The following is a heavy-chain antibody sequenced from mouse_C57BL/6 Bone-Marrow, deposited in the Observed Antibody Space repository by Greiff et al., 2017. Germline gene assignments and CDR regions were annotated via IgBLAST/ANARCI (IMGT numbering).Heavy chain of an antibody. J-gene: IGHJ1*03. CDR2: IYPGNSDT. V-gene: IGHV1-5*01. D-gene: IGHD1-1*01. CDR1: GYTFTSYW. CDR3: TRGDGSSHWYFDV. Sequence: EVQLVESGTVLARPGASVKMSCKTSGYTFTSYWMHWVKQRPGQGLEWIGAIYPGNSDTSYNQKFKGKAKLTAVTSASPAYMELSSLTNEDSAVYYCTRGDGSSHWYFDVWGTGTTVTVSS.